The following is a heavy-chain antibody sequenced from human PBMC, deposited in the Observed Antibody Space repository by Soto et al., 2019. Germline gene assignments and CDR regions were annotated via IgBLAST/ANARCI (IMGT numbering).Heavy chain of an antibody. D-gene: IGHD2-15*01. CDR3: AREGSGGTWDAFDI. CDR1: GGSISSGGYY. J-gene: IGHJ3*02. Sequence: SETLSLTCTVSGGSISSGGYYWSWIRQHPGKGLEWIGYIYYSGSTYYNPPLKSRVTISVDTSKNQFSLKLSSVTAADTAVYYCAREGSGGTWDAFDIWGQGTMVTVSS. CDR2: IYYSGST. V-gene: IGHV4-31*03.